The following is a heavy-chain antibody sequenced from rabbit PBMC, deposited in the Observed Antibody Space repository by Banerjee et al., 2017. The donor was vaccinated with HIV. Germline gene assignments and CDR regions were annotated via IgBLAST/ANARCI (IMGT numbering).Heavy chain of an antibody. D-gene: IGHD6-1*01. CDR2: IYAGSSGST. CDR3: ARATEYAGYAGYGYAFEFNL. J-gene: IGHJ4*01. Sequence: QSLEESGGDLVKPGASLTLTCTASGFSFSSSYYMCWVRQAPGKGLEWIACIYAGSSGSTYYASWAKGRFTISKTSSTTVTLQMTSLTAADTATYFCARATEYAGYAGYGYAFEFNLWGQGTLVTIS. CDR1: GFSFSSSYY. V-gene: IGHV1S40*01.